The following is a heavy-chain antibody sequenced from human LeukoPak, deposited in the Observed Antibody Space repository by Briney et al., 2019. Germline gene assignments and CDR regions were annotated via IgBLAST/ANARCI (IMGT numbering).Heavy chain of an antibody. CDR2: ISKDRSTR. V-gene: IGHV3-30-3*01. D-gene: IGHD2-15*01. Sequence: PGGSLRLSCAASGFTFSNYALHWVRQASGKGLDWVAVISKDRSTRNYADSVKGRFTISRDSSTLYLQMNSLRTEDTAVYYCARGSVGTPPPFDYWGQGTLVTVSS. CDR3: ARGSVGTPPPFDY. J-gene: IGHJ4*02. CDR1: GFTFSNYA.